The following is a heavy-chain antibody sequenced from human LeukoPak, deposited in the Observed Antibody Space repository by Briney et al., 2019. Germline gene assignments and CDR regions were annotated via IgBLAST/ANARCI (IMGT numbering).Heavy chain of an antibody. CDR1: GDSISSYY. J-gene: IGHJ4*02. V-gene: IGHV4-4*07. CDR3: AREDYDFWSGYRINHFDY. D-gene: IGHD3-3*01. CDR2: IYTSGST. Sequence: SETLSLTCTVSGDSISSYYWSWIRQPAGKGLEWIGRIYTSGSTNYNPSLKSRVTMSVDTSKNQFSLKLSSVTAADTAVYYCAREDYDFWSGYRINHFDYWGQGTLVTVSS.